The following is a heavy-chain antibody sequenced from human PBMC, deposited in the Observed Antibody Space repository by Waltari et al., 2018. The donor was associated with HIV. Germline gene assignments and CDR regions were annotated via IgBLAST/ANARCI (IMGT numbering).Heavy chain of an antibody. Sequence: EVQLLESGGGLVQSGGSLRLSCAASGFTFPSHAMCCIRQAPGKGLEWVSSISGSGRTTYYADSVRGRFVVSRDNSKSTLFLQMNSLRAEDTAKYYCAKDTSAPSLDFSGYQYHDYWGQGSLVAVSS. V-gene: IGHV3-23*01. CDR1: GFTFPSHA. CDR2: ISGSGRTT. J-gene: IGHJ4*02. CDR3: AKDTSAPSLDFSGYQYHDY. D-gene: IGHD5-18*01.